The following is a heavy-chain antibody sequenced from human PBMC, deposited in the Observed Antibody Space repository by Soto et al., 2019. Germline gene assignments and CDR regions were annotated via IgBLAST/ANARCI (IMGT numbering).Heavy chain of an antibody. CDR3: ASAESREIDC. CDR1: GGSISTSDW. V-gene: IGHV4-4*02. J-gene: IGHJ4*02. CDR2: SYHSGIT. D-gene: IGHD1-26*01. Sequence: QVLLQESGPGLVKPSGTLSLTCAVSGGSISTSDWWTWVRQPPGKGLEWIGESYHSGITNYNPSLKXPVSIXXDKSTNQFSLKLTSVTAADTAVYYCASAESREIDCWGQGTLVTVS.